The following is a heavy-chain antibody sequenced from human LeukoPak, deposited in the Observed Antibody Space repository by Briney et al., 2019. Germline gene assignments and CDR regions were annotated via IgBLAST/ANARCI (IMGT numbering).Heavy chain of an antibody. V-gene: IGHV4-59*01. CDR3: AATHYYDSSGYYWAFDI. J-gene: IGHJ3*02. CDR1: GGSISSYY. D-gene: IGHD3-22*01. CDR2: IYYSGST. Sequence: SEALSLTCTVSGGSISSYYWSWIRQPPGKGPEWIGYIYYSGSTNYNPSLKSRVTISVDTSKNQFSLKLSSVTAADTAVYYCAATHYYDSSGYYWAFDIWGQGTMVTVSS.